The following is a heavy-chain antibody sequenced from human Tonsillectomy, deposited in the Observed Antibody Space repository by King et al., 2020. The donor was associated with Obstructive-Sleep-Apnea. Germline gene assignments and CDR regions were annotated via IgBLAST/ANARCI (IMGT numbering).Heavy chain of an antibody. CDR2: IHYSGTT. V-gene: IGHV4-28*01. CDR1: GYSISSSNW. Sequence: QLQESGPGLVKPSDTLSLTCAISGYSISSSNWWGRIRQPPGKGLEWIGYIHYSGTTYYNSSLKSRVTMSVDTSKNQFSLRLSSVTSVDTAVYYCARRGTPGAFDIWGQGAMVTVSS. D-gene: IGHD3-16*01. CDR3: ARRGTPGAFDI. J-gene: IGHJ3*02.